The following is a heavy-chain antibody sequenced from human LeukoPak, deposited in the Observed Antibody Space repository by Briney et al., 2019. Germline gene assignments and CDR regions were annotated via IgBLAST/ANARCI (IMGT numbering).Heavy chain of an antibody. D-gene: IGHD2-15*01. J-gene: IGHJ4*02. V-gene: IGHV3-66*01. CDR1: GFTFSSYA. CDR2: IYSGGST. Sequence: GGSLRLSCAASGFTFSSYAMSWVRQAPGKGLEWVSVIYSGGSTYYADSVKGRFTISRDNSKNTLYLQMNSLRAEDTAVYYCASCQGGGSCYFNYWGQGTLVTVSS. CDR3: ASCQGGGSCYFNY.